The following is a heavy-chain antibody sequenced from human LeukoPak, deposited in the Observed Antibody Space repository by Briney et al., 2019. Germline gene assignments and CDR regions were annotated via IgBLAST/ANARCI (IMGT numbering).Heavy chain of an antibody. J-gene: IGHJ4*02. D-gene: IGHD3-9*01. CDR3: ASDYGSVKRYDILTGYSPGYFDY. V-gene: IGHV3-21*01. Sequence: PGGSLRLSCAASGFTFSSYSMNWVRQAPGKGLEWVSSISSSSSYIYYADSVKGRFTISRDNAKNSLYLQMNSLRAKDTAVYYCASDYGSVKRYDILTGYSPGYFDYWGQGTLVTVSS. CDR2: ISSSSSYI. CDR1: GFTFSSYS.